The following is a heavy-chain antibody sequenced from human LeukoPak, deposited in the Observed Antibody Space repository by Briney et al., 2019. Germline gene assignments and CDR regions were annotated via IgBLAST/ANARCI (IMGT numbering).Heavy chain of an antibody. V-gene: IGHV3-30-3*01. D-gene: IGHD2-2*01. CDR3: ARDWTMFCSSTSCHDGLWFDP. CDR1: GYTFTSYA. J-gene: IGHJ5*02. Sequence: SCKASGYTFTSYAMHWVRQAPGKGLEWVAVISYDGSNKYYADSVKGRFTISRDNSKNTLYLQMNSLRAEDTAVYYCARDWTMFCSSTSCHDGLWFDPWGQGTLVTVSS. CDR2: ISYDGSNK.